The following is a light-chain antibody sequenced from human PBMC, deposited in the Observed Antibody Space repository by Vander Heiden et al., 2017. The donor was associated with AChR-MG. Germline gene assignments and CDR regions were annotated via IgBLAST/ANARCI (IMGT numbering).Light chain of an antibody. CDR3: QQINSHPIT. Sequence: IQLTQSPSSLSASVGDRVTITCRASQGISSYLAWYQQKPGKATKRLIYAASALPGGVPARFSGSGSGTDFTLTSSSLQPEDFATYYCQQINSHPITFGQGTRLEIK. CDR2: AAS. J-gene: IGKJ5*01. V-gene: IGKV1-9*01. CDR1: QGISSY.